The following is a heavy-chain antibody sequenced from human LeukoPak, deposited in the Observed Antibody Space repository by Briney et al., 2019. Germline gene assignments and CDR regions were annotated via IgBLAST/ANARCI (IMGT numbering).Heavy chain of an antibody. J-gene: IGHJ1*01. Sequence: WVRQLPGRGLEWLGRTYYRSKWYKYYAVSVKGRITINPDTSKNQFSLQLNSVTPEDTAVYYCARGPSYFQHWGQGTLVTVSS. CDR3: ARGPSYFQH. V-gene: IGHV6-1*01. CDR2: TYYRSKWYK.